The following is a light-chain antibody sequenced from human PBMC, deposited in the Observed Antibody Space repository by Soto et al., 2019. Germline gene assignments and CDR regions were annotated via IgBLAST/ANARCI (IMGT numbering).Light chain of an antibody. CDR3: QQHNGYSERM. V-gene: IGKV1-5*01. CDR1: QSISSW. CDR2: GAS. J-gene: IGKJ1*01. Sequence: SHIAQYTSTLSASVGDRVTITCRASQSISSWLAWYQQKPGKAPNLLIYGASSLAKGVPSRFSGSGSGTEFTITISSLQHDDFATYYCQQHNGYSERMFGQGPKVDIK.